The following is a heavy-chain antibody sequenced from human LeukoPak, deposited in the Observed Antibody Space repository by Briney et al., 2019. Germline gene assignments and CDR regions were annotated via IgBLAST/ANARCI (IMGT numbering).Heavy chain of an antibody. J-gene: IGHJ3*02. CDR2: INHSGST. D-gene: IGHD3-22*01. CDR1: GGSFSGYY. CDR3: ARVPDSSGNPWSNAGYDAFDI. V-gene: IGHV4-34*01. Sequence: PSETLSLTCAVYGGSFSGYYWSWIRQPPGKGLEWIGEINHSGSTYYNPSLKSRVTISVDTSKNQFSLKLSSVTAADTAVYYCARVPDSSGNPWSNAGYDAFDIWGQGTMVTVSS.